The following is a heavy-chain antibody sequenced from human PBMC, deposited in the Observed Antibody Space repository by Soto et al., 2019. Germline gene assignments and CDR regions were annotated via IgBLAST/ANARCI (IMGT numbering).Heavy chain of an antibody. CDR1: GFNFSNYG. J-gene: IGHJ4*02. CDR2: ISYGGSNK. D-gene: IGHD3-10*01. V-gene: IGHV3-30*18. CDR3: AKDRSWEVVYFDY. Sequence: QVQLVVSGGGVVQPGRSLRLSCAASGFNFSNYGMHWVRHAPGKGLEWVAVISYGGSNKYYADSVKGRFTISRDNSKNTLYLQMNSLRAEDTAVYYCAKDRSWEVVYFDYWGQGTLVTVSS.